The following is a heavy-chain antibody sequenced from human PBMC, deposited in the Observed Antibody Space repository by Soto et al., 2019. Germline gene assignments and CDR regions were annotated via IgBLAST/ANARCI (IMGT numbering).Heavy chain of an antibody. CDR2: TIPIFGTA. V-gene: IGHV1-69*01. J-gene: IGHJ6*02. D-gene: IGHD2-15*01. CDR1: GGTFSSYA. CDR3: ARSQGGSSSLDIYYYYYYGMDV. Sequence: QAQLVQSGAEVKKPGSSVKVSCKAPGGTFSSYAITWVRQAPGQGLEWMGGTIPIFGTANYAQKFQGRVTITADESTSTGYMELSSVRSEDTAVYYCARSQGGSSSLDIYYYYYYGMDVWGQGTTVTVSS.